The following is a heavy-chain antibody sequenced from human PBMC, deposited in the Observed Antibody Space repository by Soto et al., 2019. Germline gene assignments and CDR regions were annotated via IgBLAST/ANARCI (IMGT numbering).Heavy chain of an antibody. CDR2: IWYDGSNK. D-gene: IGHD3-9*01. CDR1: GFTFSSYG. Sequence: QVQLVESGGGVVQPGRSLRLSCAASGFTFSSYGMHWVRQAPGKGLEWVAVIWYDGSNKYYADSVKGRFTISRDNSKNTLYLLMNSLRAEDTAVYYCARDWAILTGSFDYWGQGTLVTVSS. CDR3: ARDWAILTGSFDY. V-gene: IGHV3-33*01. J-gene: IGHJ4*02.